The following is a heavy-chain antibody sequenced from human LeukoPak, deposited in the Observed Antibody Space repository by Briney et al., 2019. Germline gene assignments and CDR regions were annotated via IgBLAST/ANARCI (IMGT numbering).Heavy chain of an antibody. CDR2: FDPEDGET. D-gene: IGHD2-2*01. J-gene: IGHJ4*02. CDR1: GYTLTELS. V-gene: IGHV1-24*01. CDR3: ATVPGVQLLDGY. Sequence: ASVKVSCKVSGYTLTELSMHWVRQAPGKGLECMGGFDPEDGETIYAQKFQGRVTMTEDTSTNTAYMELSSLRSEDTAVYYCATVPGVQLLDGYWGQGTLVTVSS.